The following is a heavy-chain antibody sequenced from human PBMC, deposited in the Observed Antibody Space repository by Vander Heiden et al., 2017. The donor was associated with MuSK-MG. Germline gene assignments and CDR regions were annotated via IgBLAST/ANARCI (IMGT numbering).Heavy chain of an antibody. D-gene: IGHD3-16*02. Sequence: EVQLVESGGGLVQPGRSLRLSCAASGFTFIDYDMHWVRQAPGKGLEWVSGISWNSGSRGYADSVKGRFTISRDNAKNSLYLQMNSLRAEDTALYYCAKLSKSAESDYWGQGTLVTVSS. V-gene: IGHV3-9*01. CDR3: AKLSKSAESDY. CDR2: ISWNSGSR. J-gene: IGHJ4*02. CDR1: GFTFIDYD.